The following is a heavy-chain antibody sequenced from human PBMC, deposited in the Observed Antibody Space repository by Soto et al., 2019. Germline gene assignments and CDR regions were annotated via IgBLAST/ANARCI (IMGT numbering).Heavy chain of an antibody. V-gene: IGHV4-61*01. J-gene: IGHJ5*02. Sequence: SDTLSLTCTVSGGSVSSGSYFWSWVRQPPGKGLELIGYMSSSGNTYYSPSLKSRVTISLDTSKNQFSLNLRSATAGDTAVYYCARSGTVTTGADWFDPWGQGTLVTVSS. CDR3: ARSGTVTTGADWFDP. D-gene: IGHD4-17*01. CDR2: MSSSGNT. CDR1: GGSVSSGSYF.